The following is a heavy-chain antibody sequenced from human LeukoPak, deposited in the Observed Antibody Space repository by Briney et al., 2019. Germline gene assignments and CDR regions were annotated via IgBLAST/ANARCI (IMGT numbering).Heavy chain of an antibody. V-gene: IGHV1-24*01. J-gene: IGHJ3*02. Sequence: ASVKVSCKVSGYTLTELSMHWVRQAPGKGLEWMGGFDPEDGETIYAQKFQGRVTMTEDTSTDTAYMELSSLRSEDTAVYYCATVIVGAPRGDDASDIWGQGTMVTVSS. CDR2: FDPEDGET. CDR3: ATVIVGAPRGDDASDI. CDR1: GYTLTELS. D-gene: IGHD1-26*01.